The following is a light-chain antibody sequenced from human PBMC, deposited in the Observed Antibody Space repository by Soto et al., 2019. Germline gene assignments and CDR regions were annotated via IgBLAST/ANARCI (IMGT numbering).Light chain of an antibody. CDR3: QQVNSFPST. CDR2: AAS. V-gene: IGKV1-9*01. J-gene: IGKJ5*01. Sequence: IQLSQSPSSPSASVGDRVTITCRASQGISSHLAWYQQKPGKAPKLLIYAASTLQTGVPSRFSGGGSGTDFTLTLSSLQPEDFATYYCQQVNSFPSTFGQGTRLEI. CDR1: QGISSH.